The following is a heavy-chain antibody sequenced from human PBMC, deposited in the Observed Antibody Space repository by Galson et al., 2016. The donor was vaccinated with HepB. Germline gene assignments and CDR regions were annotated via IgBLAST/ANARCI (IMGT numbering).Heavy chain of an antibody. V-gene: IGHV4-34*01. CDR2: INYSGTT. D-gene: IGHD3-22*01. CDR1: GGSLSGYY. Sequence: LSLTCAVSGGSLSGYYWSWIRQPPGKGLEWIGEINYSGTTNSNPSLKSRVTISVDSSKNQFSLNLSSVTAADTAVYYCVRRPYAYYDSSTSLDSWGQGTLVTVSS. J-gene: IGHJ4*02. CDR3: VRRPYAYYDSSTSLDS.